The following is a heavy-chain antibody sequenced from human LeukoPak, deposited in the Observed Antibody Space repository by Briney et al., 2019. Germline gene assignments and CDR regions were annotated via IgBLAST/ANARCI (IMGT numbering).Heavy chain of an antibody. CDR2: IIPIFGTA. CDR1: GGTFSSYA. J-gene: IGHJ3*02. D-gene: IGHD1-26*01. CDR3: ARDLGWELHAFDI. Sequence: ASVKVSCKASGGTFSSYAISWVRQAPGQGLEWMGGIIPIFGTANYAQKFQGRVTITADESTSTAYMELSSLRSEDMAVYYCARDLGWELHAFDIWGQGTMVTVSS. V-gene: IGHV1-69*01.